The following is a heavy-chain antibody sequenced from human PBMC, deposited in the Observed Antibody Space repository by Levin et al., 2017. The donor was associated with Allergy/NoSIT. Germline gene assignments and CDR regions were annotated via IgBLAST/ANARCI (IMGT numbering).Heavy chain of an antibody. CDR1: GFTFGDYA. CDR3: TRVSQEYYYDSSGYDSFDI. Sequence: GGSLRLSCTASGFTFGDYAMSWFRQAPGKGLEWVGFIRSKAYGGTTEYAASVKGRFTISRDDSKSIAYLQMNSLKTEDTAVYYCTRVSQEYYYDSSGYDSFDIWGQGTMVTVSS. CDR2: IRSKAYGGTT. V-gene: IGHV3-49*03. D-gene: IGHD3-22*01. J-gene: IGHJ3*02.